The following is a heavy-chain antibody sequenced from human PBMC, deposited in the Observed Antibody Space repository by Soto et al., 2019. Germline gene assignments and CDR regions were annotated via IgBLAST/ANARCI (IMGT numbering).Heavy chain of an antibody. CDR1: EFSLTTREVG. CDR3: AHSVYYYSSSGYYYYRFGY. V-gene: IGHV2-5*01. D-gene: IGHD3-22*01. Sequence: STATRRKPAQTLTLTLTLQEFSLTTREVGVGWIRQPLGKSLEWLALMYWNDDKRYRPSLRSRLTITKDNCKNQVVLKMTNRDPVDTATYYCAHSVYYYSSSGYYYYRFGYWGKGTLVTVSS. CDR2: MYWNDDK. J-gene: IGHJ4*02.